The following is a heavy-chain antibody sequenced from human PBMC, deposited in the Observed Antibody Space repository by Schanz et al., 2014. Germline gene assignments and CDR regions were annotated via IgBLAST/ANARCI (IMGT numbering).Heavy chain of an antibody. CDR2: IDGKSTTV. CDR1: GFTFSTYA. V-gene: IGHV3-48*01. J-gene: IGHJ6*02. CDR3: ARDTSYGMDV. Sequence: EVQLVESGGGLVQPGGSLRLSCGGSGFTFSTYAMSWVRQAPGKGLEWLSYIDGKSTTVYYADSVKGRFTVSRDNAKISLYLQMNSLRVEDTAVYYCARDTSYGMDVWGQGTTVTVSS.